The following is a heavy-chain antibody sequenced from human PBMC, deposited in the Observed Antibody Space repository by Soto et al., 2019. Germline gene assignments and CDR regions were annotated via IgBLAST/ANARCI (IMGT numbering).Heavy chain of an antibody. D-gene: IGHD3-22*01. CDR3: ARQGLYDSSGYGFFFDY. CDR1: YW. CDR2: IYPGDSDT. Sequence: YWSWVRQMPGKGLEWMGIIYPGDSDTRYSPSFQGQVTISADKSISTAYLQWSSLKASDTAMYYCARQGLYDSSGYGFFFDYWGQGTLVTVSS. J-gene: IGHJ4*02. V-gene: IGHV5-51*01.